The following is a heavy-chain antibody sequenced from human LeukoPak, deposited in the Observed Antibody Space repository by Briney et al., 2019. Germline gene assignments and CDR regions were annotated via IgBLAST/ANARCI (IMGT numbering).Heavy chain of an antibody. D-gene: IGHD3-9*01. CDR1: GFTFSSYS. V-gene: IGHV3-48*01. CDR3: ARLRAKTIRYFDY. J-gene: IGHJ4*02. Sequence: QAGGSLRLSCAASGFTFSSYSMNWVRQAPGKGLEWVSYISSSSSTIYYADSVKGRFTISRDNAKNSLYLQMNSLRAEDTAVYYCARLRAKTIRYFDYWGQGTLVTVSS. CDR2: ISSSSSTI.